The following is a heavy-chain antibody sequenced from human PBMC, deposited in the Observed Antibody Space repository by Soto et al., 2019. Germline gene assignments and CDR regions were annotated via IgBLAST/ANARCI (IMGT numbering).Heavy chain of an antibody. CDR1: GYTFTGYY. V-gene: IGHV1-2*04. Sequence: ASVKVSCKASGYTFTGYYMHWVRQAPGQGLEWMGWINPNSGGTNYAQKFQGWVTMTRDTSISTAYMELSRLRSDDTAVYYCARDLGSSTSPHYYYYAMDVWGQGTTVTVSS. CDR2: INPNSGGT. J-gene: IGHJ6*02. CDR3: ARDLGSSTSPHYYYYAMDV. D-gene: IGHD2-2*01.